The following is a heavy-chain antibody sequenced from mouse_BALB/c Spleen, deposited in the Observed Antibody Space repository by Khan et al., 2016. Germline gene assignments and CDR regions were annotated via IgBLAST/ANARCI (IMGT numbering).Heavy chain of an antibody. V-gene: IGHV5-17*02. CDR1: GFTFSSFG. D-gene: IGHD4-1*01. CDR2: ISSGSSTI. CDR3: ARRLTGTSGFAY. Sequence: EVELVESGGGLVQPGGSRKLSCAASGFTFSSFGMHWVRQAPEKGLEWIAYISSGSSTIYYADTVKGRFTISRDNPKNTLFLQMTSLRSEDTAIYYCARRLTGTSGFAYWGQGTLVTVSA. J-gene: IGHJ3*01.